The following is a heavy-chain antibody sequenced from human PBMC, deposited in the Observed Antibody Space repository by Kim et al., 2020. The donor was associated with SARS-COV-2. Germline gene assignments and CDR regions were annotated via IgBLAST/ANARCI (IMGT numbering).Heavy chain of an antibody. D-gene: IGHD6-19*01. V-gene: IGHV3-23*01. CDR1: GFTFNSYP. CDR2: ISGSGGGA. Sequence: GGSLRLSCAAAGFTFNSYPMSWVRQAPGKGLEWVSLISGSGGGAYYADSVKGRFTISRDNSQKTLYLQINSLRADDTAVYYCAKDSSIEVAGTFYNWFDSWGQGTLVTVSS. CDR3: AKDSSIEVAGTFYNWFDS. J-gene: IGHJ5*01.